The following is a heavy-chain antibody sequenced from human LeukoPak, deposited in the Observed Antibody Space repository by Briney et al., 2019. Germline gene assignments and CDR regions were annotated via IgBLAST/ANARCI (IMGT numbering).Heavy chain of an antibody. CDR3: ARSPVGVRKKHDL. V-gene: IGHV1-8*01. CDR1: GYTFTSYD. D-gene: IGHD3-10*01. Sequence: ASVKVSCKASGYTFTSYDINWVGQAPGQGLEWMGWMNPTSGHTGYVQKFQGRITMTRDTSVSTAYMELNSLTSEDTAVYYCARSPVGVRKKHDLWGQGTLVIVSS. J-gene: IGHJ5*02. CDR2: MNPTSGHT.